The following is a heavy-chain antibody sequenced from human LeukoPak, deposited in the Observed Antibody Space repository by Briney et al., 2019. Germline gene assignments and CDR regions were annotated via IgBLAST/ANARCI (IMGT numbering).Heavy chain of an antibody. CDR2: ISSSGSTI. CDR3: ARDRPGRDIVVVPAALDY. CDR1: GFTFSSYA. Sequence: GGSLRLSCAASGFTFSSYAMGWVRQAPGKGLEWVSYISSSGSTIYYADSVKGRFTISRDNAKNSLYLQMNSLRAEDTAVYYCARDRPGRDIVVVPAALDYWGQGTLVTVSS. D-gene: IGHD2-2*01. J-gene: IGHJ4*02. V-gene: IGHV3-48*04.